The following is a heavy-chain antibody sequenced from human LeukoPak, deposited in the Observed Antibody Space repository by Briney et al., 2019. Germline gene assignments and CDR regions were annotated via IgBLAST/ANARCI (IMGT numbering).Heavy chain of an antibody. D-gene: IGHD1-26*01. CDR3: ARVVYSGTSRGALDY. J-gene: IGHJ4*02. CDR2: IDPSGGST. Sequence: ASVKVSRKASGYSFTRYYLHWVRQAPGQGLEWMGIIDPSGGSTSYAQKFQGRVTMTRDTATSTVYMELSSLRSEDTAAYYCARVVYSGTSRGALDYWGQGTLVTVSS. V-gene: IGHV1-46*01. CDR1: GYSFTRYY.